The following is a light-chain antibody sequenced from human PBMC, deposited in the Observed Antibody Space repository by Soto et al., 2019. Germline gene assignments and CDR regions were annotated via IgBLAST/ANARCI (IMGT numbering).Light chain of an antibody. Sequence: QSVLTQPPSASETPGQRVTISCSGSSSNIGSYAVNWYQQLPGTAPKLLIDSNNQRPSGVPDRFSGSKSGTSASLAISGLQSEDEADYYCAAWDDSLSASYVFGTGTKITVL. V-gene: IGLV1-44*01. CDR3: AAWDDSLSASYV. J-gene: IGLJ1*01. CDR1: SSNIGSYA. CDR2: SNN.